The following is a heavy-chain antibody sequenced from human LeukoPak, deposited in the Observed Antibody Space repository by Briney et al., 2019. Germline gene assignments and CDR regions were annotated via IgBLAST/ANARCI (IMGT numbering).Heavy chain of an antibody. D-gene: IGHD3-10*01. CDR1: GYSFTGYY. V-gene: IGHV1-2*02. J-gene: IGHJ3*02. CDR3: ARGLGRWGDKMVRYSTKEYGFDI. CDR2: INPNSGGT. Sequence: ASVTVSCNASGYSFTGYYIHWVRQAPGQGLEWMGWINPNSGGTNYAQMFRGRVTMTRDTSITTAYMELTRLISDDTAVYYCARGLGRWGDKMVRYSTKEYGFDIWGQGTMVTVSS.